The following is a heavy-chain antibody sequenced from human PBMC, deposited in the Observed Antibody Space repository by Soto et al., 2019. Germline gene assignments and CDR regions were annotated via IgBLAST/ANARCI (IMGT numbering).Heavy chain of an antibody. CDR3: ENLEGLANTDAF. J-gene: IGHJ4*02. CDR1: GFTFSDYA. CDR2: ISSDGSNR. Sequence: GGCLRLSCAASGFTFSDYALHWVRQAPGKGLEWVTVISSDGSNRYYADSVKGRFTISRENSKKTLYLQMNSLRVEETDIYICENLEGLANTDAFWGQGTPVTVSS. V-gene: IGHV3-30-3*01. D-gene: IGHD3-3*01.